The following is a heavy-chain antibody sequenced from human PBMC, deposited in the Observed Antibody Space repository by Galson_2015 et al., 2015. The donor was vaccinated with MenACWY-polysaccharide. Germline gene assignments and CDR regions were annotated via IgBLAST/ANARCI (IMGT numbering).Heavy chain of an antibody. J-gene: IGHJ6*04. CDR3: YCGPDSAGWVDV. Sequence: SLRLSCAASGFTCSASAVHWVRQASGKGLQWVGRIRSKTKNYATAYTPSVQGRFTVFRDDSKNMAYLQMNSLKTEDTAVYYCYCGPDSAGWVDVGGKGTTVTVSS. CDR1: GFTCSASA. V-gene: IGHV3-73*01. D-gene: IGHD2-21*01. CDR2: IRSKTKNYAT.